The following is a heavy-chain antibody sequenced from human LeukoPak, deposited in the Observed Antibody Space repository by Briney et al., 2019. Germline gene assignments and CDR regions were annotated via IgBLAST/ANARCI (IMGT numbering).Heavy chain of an antibody. CDR1: GFTFSSYA. D-gene: IGHD3-3*01. Sequence: GGSLRLSCAASGFTFSSYATSWVRQAPGKGLEWVSAISGSGGSTYYADSVKGRFTISRDNSKSTLYLQMNSLRAEDTAVYYCAKGARFLEWLFDYWGQGTLVTVSS. CDR2: ISGSGGST. CDR3: AKGARFLEWLFDY. V-gene: IGHV3-23*01. J-gene: IGHJ4*02.